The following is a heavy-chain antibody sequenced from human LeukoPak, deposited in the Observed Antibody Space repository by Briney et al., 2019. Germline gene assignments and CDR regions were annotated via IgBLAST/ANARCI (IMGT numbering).Heavy chain of an antibody. J-gene: IGHJ4*02. CDR2: INPSGGST. Sequence: ASVKVSCKASGYTFTSYYMHWMRQAPGQGLEWMGIINPSGGSTSYAQKFQGRVTMTRDTSTSTVYMELSSLRSEDTAVYYCARALLRYFDWLCLGYWGQGTLVTVSS. D-gene: IGHD3-9*01. CDR1: GYTFTSYY. CDR3: ARALLRYFDWLCLGY. V-gene: IGHV1-46*03.